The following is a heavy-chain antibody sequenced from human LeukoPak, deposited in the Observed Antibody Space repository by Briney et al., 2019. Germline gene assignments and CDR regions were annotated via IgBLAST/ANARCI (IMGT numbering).Heavy chain of an antibody. CDR3: ATKQWLAPPPDS. CDR1: GFTFSKYW. V-gene: IGHV3-74*01. CDR2: TNTDGTVT. J-gene: IGHJ4*02. D-gene: IGHD6-19*01. Sequence: GGSLRLSCAASGFTFSKYWMLWVRQAPGKGLERVSRTNTDGTVTTYADSVKGRFTVSRDNADNTMFLQMNSVRDEDTAVYYCATKQWLAPPPDSWGQGTPVTVSS.